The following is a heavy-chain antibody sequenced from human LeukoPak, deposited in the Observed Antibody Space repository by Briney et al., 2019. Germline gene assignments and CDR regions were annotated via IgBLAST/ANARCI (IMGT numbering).Heavy chain of an antibody. CDR3: ARLGPAPPPSSSFFDY. CDR1: GYSFTNYW. CDR2: IYPGDSDT. J-gene: IGHJ4*02. V-gene: IGHV5-51*03. D-gene: IGHD6-6*01. Sequence: KPGESLKISCKGSGYSFTNYWITWVRQMPGKGLEWMGIIYPGDSDTRCSPSFQGQVTISVDKSISTAYLQWSSLKASDTAMYYCARLGPAPPPSSSFFDYWGQGTLVTVSS.